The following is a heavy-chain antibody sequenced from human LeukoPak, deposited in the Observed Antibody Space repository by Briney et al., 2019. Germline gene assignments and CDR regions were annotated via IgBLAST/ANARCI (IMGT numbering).Heavy chain of an antibody. CDR2: ISSSSSTI. D-gene: IGHD4/OR15-4a*01. Sequence: GGSLRLSCAASGFTFISCNMNWVRQAPGKGLEWLSYISSSSSTIYYADSVKGRFTISRDNAKNSLYLQMNSLRDEDTAVYYCARVMLTPDYWGQGTLVTVSS. J-gene: IGHJ4*02. CDR3: ARVMLTPDY. V-gene: IGHV3-48*02. CDR1: GFTFISCN.